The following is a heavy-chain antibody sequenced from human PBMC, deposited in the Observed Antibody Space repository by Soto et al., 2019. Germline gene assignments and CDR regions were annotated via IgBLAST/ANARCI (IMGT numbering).Heavy chain of an antibody. V-gene: IGHV4-30-4*01. CDR1: GGSISSGDYY. CDR2: IYYSGST. Sequence: SETLSLTCSVSGGSISSGDYYWSWIRQPPGKGLEWIGYIYYSGSTYYNPSLKSRVTISVDTSKNQFSLKLSSVTAADTAVYYCAHSSSGRAFDIWGQGTMVTVSS. J-gene: IGHJ3*02. CDR3: AHSSSGRAFDI. D-gene: IGHD6-19*01.